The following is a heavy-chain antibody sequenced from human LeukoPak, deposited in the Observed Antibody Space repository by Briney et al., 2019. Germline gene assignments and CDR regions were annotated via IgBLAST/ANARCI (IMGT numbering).Heavy chain of an antibody. D-gene: IGHD6-13*01. CDR2: IKQDGSEK. CDR3: AGERPSSSWYDF. V-gene: IGHV3-7*01. Sequence: GGSLRLSCAASEFTFSTYLMTWVRQAPGKGLEWVANIKQDGSEKYYADSVSGRFTISRDDGKKSLYLQMNSLRVEDTAVYYCAGERPSSSWYDFWGQGTLVTVSS. CDR1: EFTFSTYL. J-gene: IGHJ5*01.